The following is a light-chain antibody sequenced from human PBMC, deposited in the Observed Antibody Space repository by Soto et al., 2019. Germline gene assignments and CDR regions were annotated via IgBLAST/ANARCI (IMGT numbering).Light chain of an antibody. CDR3: QQYGDSPIT. V-gene: IGKV3-20*01. CDR2: GAS. CDR1: QTVRNN. Sequence: EIVLTQSPATLSLSPGERATLSCRASQTVRNNLAWYQQQPGQAPRLLIYGASSRATGSPDRFSGSGSGTDFSLTISRLEPEDFAVYYCQQYGDSPITFGGGTKVDIK. J-gene: IGKJ4*01.